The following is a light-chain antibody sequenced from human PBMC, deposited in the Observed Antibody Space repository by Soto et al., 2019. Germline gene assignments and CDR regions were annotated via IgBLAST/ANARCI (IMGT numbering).Light chain of an antibody. CDR3: QQGHSWPLP. Sequence: DIQMTQSPSSVSASVGDRVTITCRARQGLSGSLAWYQQKPGKAPRLLIYVTSSLQSGVPSRFSGSASGTDFTLTIDSLQPEDLATYYCQQGHSWPLPFGQGTRLEIK. CDR1: QGLSGS. J-gene: IGKJ5*01. V-gene: IGKV1-12*01. CDR2: VTS.